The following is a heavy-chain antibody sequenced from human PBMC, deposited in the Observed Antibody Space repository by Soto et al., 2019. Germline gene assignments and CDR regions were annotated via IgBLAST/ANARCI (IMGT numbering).Heavy chain of an antibody. CDR3: ARVRPYYDYIWGSHRSEGNFDY. Sequence: PSETLSLTCAVSGGSFSGPYWSWIRQPPGKGLEWIGEINHSGGTYYTPSLKSRVTISIDTSEKQFSLRLSSGTAADTAVYYCARVRPYYDYIWGSHRSEGNFDYWGQGTPVTVSS. V-gene: IGHV4-34*01. D-gene: IGHD3-16*02. J-gene: IGHJ4*02. CDR1: GGSFSGPY. CDR2: INHSGGT.